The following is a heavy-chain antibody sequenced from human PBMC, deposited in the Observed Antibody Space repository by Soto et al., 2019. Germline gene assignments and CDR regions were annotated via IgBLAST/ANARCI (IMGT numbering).Heavy chain of an antibody. CDR3: ARDDSPDYGVAYAY. V-gene: IGHV4-59*01. D-gene: IGHD3-16*01. J-gene: IGHJ4*02. CDR2: IYYSGST. CDR1: GGSISSYY. Sequence: PSETLSLTCTVSGGSISSYYWSWIRQPPGKGLEWIGYIYYSGSTNYNPSLKSRVTISVDTSKNQFSLKLSSVTAADTAVYYCARDDSPDYGVAYAYWGQGNLVTVAS.